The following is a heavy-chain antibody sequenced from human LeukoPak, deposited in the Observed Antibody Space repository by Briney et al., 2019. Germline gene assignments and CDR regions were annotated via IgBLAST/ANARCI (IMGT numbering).Heavy chain of an antibody. V-gene: IGHV4-39*07. CDR1: GGSISSSSYY. D-gene: IGHD3-22*01. J-gene: IGHJ5*02. CDR2: IYYSGST. CDR3: ARDLINYYDSNWFDP. Sequence: SETLSLTCTVSGGSISSSSYYWGWIRQPPGKGLEWIGSIYYSGSTYYNPSLKSRVTISVDTSKNQFSLKLSSVTAADTAVYYCARDLINYYDSNWFDPWGQGTLVTVSS.